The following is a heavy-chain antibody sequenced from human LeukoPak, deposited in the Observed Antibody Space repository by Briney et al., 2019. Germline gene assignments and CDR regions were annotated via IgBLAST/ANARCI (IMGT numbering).Heavy chain of an antibody. J-gene: IGHJ4*02. V-gene: IGHV3-7*01. CDR2: IKEDGSEI. CDR3: TRTPDGVDY. Sequence: GGSLRLSCAASGFTFSSYAMTWVRQAPGKGLEWVANIKEDGSEIFYVDSVKGRFTISRDNARNSLYLQMNSLRAEDTAVYYCTRTPDGVDYWGQGTLVTVSS. CDR1: GFTFSSYA. D-gene: IGHD3-10*01.